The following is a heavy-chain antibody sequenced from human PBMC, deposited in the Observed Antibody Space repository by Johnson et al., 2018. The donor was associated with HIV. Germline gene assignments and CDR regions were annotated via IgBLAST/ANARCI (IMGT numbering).Heavy chain of an antibody. Sequence: QVQLVESGGGVVQPGRSLRLSCSASGFTFSSYAMHWVRQAPGKGLEWVAVISYDGSEKYYVDSVKGRFTISRDNAKNSLYLQMNSLRAEDTAVYYCARDVTKDAFDIWGQGTMVTVSS. CDR1: GFTFSSYA. CDR3: ARDVTKDAFDI. CDR2: ISYDGSEK. V-gene: IGHV3-30*04. D-gene: IGHD4-17*01. J-gene: IGHJ3*02.